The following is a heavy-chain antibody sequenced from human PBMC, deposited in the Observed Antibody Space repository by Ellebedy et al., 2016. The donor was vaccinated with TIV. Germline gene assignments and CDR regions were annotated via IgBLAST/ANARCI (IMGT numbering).Heavy chain of an antibody. CDR3: ARDRGYSYGSLDY. D-gene: IGHD5-18*01. Sequence: GESLKISCAASGFTFSDYYMSWIRQAPGKGLEWVSYISSSSSYTNYADSVKGRFTISRDNAKNSLYLQMNSLRAEDTAVYYCARDRGYSYGSLDYWGQGTLVTVSS. CDR2: ISSSSSYT. CDR1: GFTFSDYY. V-gene: IGHV3-11*06. J-gene: IGHJ4*02.